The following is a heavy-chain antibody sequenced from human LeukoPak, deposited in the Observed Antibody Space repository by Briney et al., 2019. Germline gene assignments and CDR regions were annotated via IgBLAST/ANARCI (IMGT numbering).Heavy chain of an antibody. Sequence: GXXRLSCAASGFTFSSYEMNWVRQAPGKGLEWVSYISSSGSTIYYADSVKGRFTISRDNAKNSLYLQMNSLRAEDTAVYYCARVQWAYGSGSYPDYWGQGTLVTVSS. CDR1: GFTFSSYE. CDR2: ISSSGSTI. J-gene: IGHJ4*02. D-gene: IGHD3-10*01. V-gene: IGHV3-48*03. CDR3: ARVQWAYGSGSYPDY.